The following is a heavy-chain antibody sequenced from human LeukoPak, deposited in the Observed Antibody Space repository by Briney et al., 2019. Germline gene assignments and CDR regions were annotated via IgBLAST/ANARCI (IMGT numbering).Heavy chain of an antibody. D-gene: IGHD1-7*01. V-gene: IGHV4-4*09. Sequence: PSETLSLTCTVYGGSISSYDWSWIRQPPGKGLEWIGYIYTSGSTNYNPSLKSRVTISVDTSKNQFSLKLSSVTAADTAVYYCARSGNHNWNYNPTYFDYWGQGTLVTVSS. CDR2: IYTSGST. CDR3: ARSGNHNWNYNPTYFDY. CDR1: GGSISSYD. J-gene: IGHJ4*02.